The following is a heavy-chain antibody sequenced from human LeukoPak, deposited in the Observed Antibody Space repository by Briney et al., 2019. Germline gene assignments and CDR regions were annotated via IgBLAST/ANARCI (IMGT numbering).Heavy chain of an antibody. CDR3: ATGYDFWSGYYLDY. CDR2: ISSSSSTI. V-gene: IGHV3-48*04. J-gene: IGHJ4*02. D-gene: IGHD3-3*01. CDR1: GFTFSSYS. Sequence: GGSLRLSCAASGFTFSSYSMNWVRQAPGKGLEWVSYISSSSSTIYYADSVKGRFTISRDNAKNSLYLQMNSLRAEDTAVYYCATGYDFWSGYYLDYWGQGTLVTVSS.